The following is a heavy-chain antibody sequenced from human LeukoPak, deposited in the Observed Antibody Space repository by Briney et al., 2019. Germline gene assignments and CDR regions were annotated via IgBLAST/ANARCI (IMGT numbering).Heavy chain of an antibody. J-gene: IGHJ5*02. Sequence: SETLSLTCTVSGGSISSYYWSWIRQPPGKGLEWIGYIYYSGSTNYNPSLKSRVTISVDTSKNQFSLKLSSVTAADTAVYYCARAVGSTRRNWFDPWGQGTLVTVSS. CDR1: GGSISSYY. V-gene: IGHV4-59*01. CDR2: IYYSGST. CDR3: ARAVGSTRRNWFDP. D-gene: IGHD2-2*01.